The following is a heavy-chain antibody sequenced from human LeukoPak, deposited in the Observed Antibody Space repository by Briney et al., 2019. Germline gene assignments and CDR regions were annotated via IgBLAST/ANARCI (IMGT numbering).Heavy chain of an antibody. D-gene: IGHD6-19*01. J-gene: IGHJ4*02. CDR3: ARDSSGWKYYFDY. V-gene: IGHV3-48*02. CDR2: ISSGGSTI. Sequence: GVSLRLSCAASGFAFNSYSMNWVRQAPGKGLEWVSYISSGGSTIYYADSVKGRFTISRDNAKNSLYLQMTSLRDEDTAVYYCARDSSGWKYYFDYWGQGTLVTVSS. CDR1: GFAFNSYS.